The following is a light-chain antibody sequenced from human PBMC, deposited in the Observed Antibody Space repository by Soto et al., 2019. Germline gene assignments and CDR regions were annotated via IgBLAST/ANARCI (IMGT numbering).Light chain of an antibody. V-gene: IGKV3-20*01. CDR3: QFGTLVWT. Sequence: EIVLTQSPGTQSLSPGERATLSSRASQSVSDTYLAWYQQKPGQPPRLLIYGASNRATGIPDRFSGSGSGTDFTLTVSRLEPEDFAVYYCQFGTLVWTFGQGTKVEIK. CDR1: QSVSDTY. CDR2: GAS. J-gene: IGKJ1*01.